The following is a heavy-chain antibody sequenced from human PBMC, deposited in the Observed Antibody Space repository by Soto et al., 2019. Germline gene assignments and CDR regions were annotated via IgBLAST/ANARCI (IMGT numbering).Heavy chain of an antibody. J-gene: IGHJ6*02. CDR1: GYTFTSYG. CDR3: ARKMGSTSYYYYGMEV. Sequence: GASVKVSCKASGYTFTSYGISWVRQAPGQGLEWMGWISAYNGNTNYAQKLQGRVTMTTDTSTSTAYMELRSLRSDDTAVYYCARKMGSTSYYYYGMEVWGQGTTVTVSS. CDR2: ISAYNGNT. V-gene: IGHV1-18*01. D-gene: IGHD2-2*01.